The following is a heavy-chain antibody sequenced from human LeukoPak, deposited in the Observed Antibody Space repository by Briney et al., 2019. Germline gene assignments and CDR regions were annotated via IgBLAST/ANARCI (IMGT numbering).Heavy chain of an antibody. V-gene: IGHV1-18*01. CDR1: GYTFTSYS. D-gene: IGHD3-22*01. CDR2: ISTYNGKT. J-gene: IGHJ4*02. CDR3: ARHPYYDTSAYYVY. Sequence: ASVKVSCKASGYTFTSYSISWVRQAPGQGPEWMGWISTYNGKTSYAQKFQGRVIMTIDTSTKTAYMELSSLRSDDSAFYYCARHPYYDTSAYYVYWGQGTLVTVSS.